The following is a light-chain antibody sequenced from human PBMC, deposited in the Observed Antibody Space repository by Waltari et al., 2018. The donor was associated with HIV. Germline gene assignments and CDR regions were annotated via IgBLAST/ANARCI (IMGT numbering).Light chain of an antibody. CDR2: DVT. V-gene: IGLV2-14*03. Sequence: QAVLTQPASGSGSPGQSITISFTGTTSDFGTSAYVSWYQQHPGKAPRLLIYDVTKRPSGVLKRFSASKSGNTAYLTSAGLQPEDDGDYYCNLHGENRGVVFGGGSKVTVL. CDR1: TSDFGTSAY. J-gene: IGLJ2*01. CDR3: NLHGENRGVV.